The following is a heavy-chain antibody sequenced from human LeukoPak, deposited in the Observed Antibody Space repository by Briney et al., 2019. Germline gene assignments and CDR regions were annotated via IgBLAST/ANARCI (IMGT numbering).Heavy chain of an antibody. V-gene: IGHV3-33*01. CDR1: GFTFSSYG. CDR3: ASGQLDY. J-gene: IGHJ4*02. D-gene: IGHD6-13*01. Sequence: PGRSLRLSCAASGFTFSSYGMHWVRQAPGKGLEWVAVIWNDGSNKYYADSVKGRFTISRDNSKNTPYLQMNSLRAEDTAVYYCASGQLDYWGQGTLVTVSS. CDR2: IWNDGSNK.